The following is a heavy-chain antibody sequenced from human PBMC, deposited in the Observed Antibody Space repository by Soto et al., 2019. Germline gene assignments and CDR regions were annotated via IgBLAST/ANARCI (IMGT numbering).Heavy chain of an antibody. V-gene: IGHV4-4*07. Sequence: SETLSLTCTVSGGSISGYYWSWVRQPAGKGLEWVGRIYSDGTTNYSPSLKSRVTMSLDTSKDQFSLHLNSVTAADTAVYYCARGWNDYVWGSYRLHFDYWGQGTLVTVSS. CDR1: GGSISGYY. CDR2: IYSDGTT. J-gene: IGHJ4*02. D-gene: IGHD3-16*02. CDR3: ARGWNDYVWGSYRLHFDY.